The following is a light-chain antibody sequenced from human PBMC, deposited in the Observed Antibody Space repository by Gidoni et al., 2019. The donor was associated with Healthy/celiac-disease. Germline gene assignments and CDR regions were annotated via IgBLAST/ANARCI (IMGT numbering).Light chain of an antibody. V-gene: IGLV3-1*01. CDR1: KLGDNY. CDR2: QDS. J-gene: IGLJ2*01. Sequence: SYELTQPPSVSVSSGQTASIACAGDKLGDNYACWYQQKPGQSPVLVIYQDSKRPSGIPARFSGSNSGNTATLTISGTQAMDEADYYCQAWDSSTHVVFGGGTKLTVL. CDR3: QAWDSSTHVV.